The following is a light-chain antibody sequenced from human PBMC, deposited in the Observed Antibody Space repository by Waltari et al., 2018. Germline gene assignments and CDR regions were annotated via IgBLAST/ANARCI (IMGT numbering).Light chain of an antibody. V-gene: IGKV1-39*01. CDR3: QESYSTPGGT. J-gene: IGKJ4*01. CDR2: AAS. Sequence: QSPSSLSASVGDRVTITCRASQSVNNYLNWYQQKPGKAPKLLIYAASSLQSGVPSRFSGSGSGTDFTLTITSLQPEDFATYSCQESYSTPGGTFGGGTKVEIK. CDR1: QSVNNY.